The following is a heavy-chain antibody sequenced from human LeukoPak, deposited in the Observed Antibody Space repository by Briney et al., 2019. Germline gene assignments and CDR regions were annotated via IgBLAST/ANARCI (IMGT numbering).Heavy chain of an antibody. Sequence: PGGSLRLSCAASGFTFSSYWMNWVRQAPGKGLEWVANINQDGSDKYYVDSVKGRFTISRDNAKRSLYLQMNSLRAEDTAVYYCARDLFSYGANQDDFWGQGPLVTVSS. V-gene: IGHV3-7*01. CDR3: ARDLFSYGANQDDF. J-gene: IGHJ4*02. CDR1: GFTFSSYW. D-gene: IGHD5-18*01. CDR2: INQDGSDK.